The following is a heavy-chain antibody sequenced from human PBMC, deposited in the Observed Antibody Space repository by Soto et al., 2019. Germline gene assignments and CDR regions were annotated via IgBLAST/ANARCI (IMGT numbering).Heavy chain of an antibody. CDR1: GFTFSNYG. CDR3: XRELDGTSQIDN. CDR2: ISSSSSNI. V-gene: IGHV3-21*02. D-gene: IGHD2-2*01. J-gene: IGHJ4*01. Sequence: EVQMVESGGGLVKPGGSLKLSCAASGFTFSNYGMNWVRQAPGKGLEWVSSISSSSSNIYYGDSVQGRFTISRDNAKSSLYLXXXXXXXXXXXXXXXXRELDGTSQIDNXGXXTXXXVSP.